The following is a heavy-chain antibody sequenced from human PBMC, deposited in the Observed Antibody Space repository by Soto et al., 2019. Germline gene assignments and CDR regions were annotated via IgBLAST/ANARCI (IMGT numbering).Heavy chain of an antibody. D-gene: IGHD2-15*01. CDR2: IYHSGST. V-gene: IGHV4-30-2*01. J-gene: IGHJ5*02. CDR3: AREAGSRGYCSGGSCYNWFDP. Sequence: PSETLSLTCAVSGGSISSGGYSWSWIRQPPGKGLEWIGYIYHSGSTYYNPSLKSRVTISVDRSKTKFYLKLSSVTAADTAVYYCAREAGSRGYCSGGSCYNWFDPWGQGTLVTVSS. CDR1: GGSISSGGYS.